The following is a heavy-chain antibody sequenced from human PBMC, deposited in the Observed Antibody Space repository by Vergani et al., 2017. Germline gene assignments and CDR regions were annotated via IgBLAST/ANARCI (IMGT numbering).Heavy chain of an antibody. CDR1: GFTFSSYS. CDR2: ISSSSSYI. V-gene: IGHV3-21*04. Sequence: EVQLVESGGGLVKPGGSLRLSCAASGFTFSSYSMNWVRQAPGKGLEWVSSISSSSSYIYYADSVKGRFTISRDNAKNSLYLQMNSLRAEDTAVYYCAREAGVFGVVTPFDYGGQGTLVTGSA. CDR3: AREAGVFGVVTPFDY. J-gene: IGHJ4*02. D-gene: IGHD3-3*01.